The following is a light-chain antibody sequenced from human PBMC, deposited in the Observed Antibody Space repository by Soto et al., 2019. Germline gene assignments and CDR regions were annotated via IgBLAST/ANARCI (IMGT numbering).Light chain of an antibody. Sequence: DTQMTQSPSTLSAFVGDRVTITCRASQSINSWLAWYQQKPGKAPKLLVYTASSLESGVPSRFSGSGSGTEFTLTISTLQPDDFATYYCQQYEAYPLTFGGGTRVEIK. V-gene: IGKV1-5*03. J-gene: IGKJ4*01. CDR2: TAS. CDR3: QQYEAYPLT. CDR1: QSINSW.